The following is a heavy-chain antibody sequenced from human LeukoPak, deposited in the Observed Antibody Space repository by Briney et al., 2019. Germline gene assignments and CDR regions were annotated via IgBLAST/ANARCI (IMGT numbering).Heavy chain of an antibody. CDR3: AKDLEGDYARGGYFNL. D-gene: IGHD4-17*01. Sequence: PGGSLRLSCAASGFTFSSYGMSWVRQAPGKGLEWVSAISDGSDSTYYADSVKGRFTISRDNSKNTLYLQMNSLRAEDTAVYYCAKDLEGDYARGGYFNLWGRGTLVTVSS. CDR1: GFTFSSYG. V-gene: IGHV3-23*01. J-gene: IGHJ2*01. CDR2: ISDGSDST.